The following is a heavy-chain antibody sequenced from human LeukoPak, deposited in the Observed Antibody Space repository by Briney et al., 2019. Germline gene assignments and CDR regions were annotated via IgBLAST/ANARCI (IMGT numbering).Heavy chain of an antibody. J-gene: IGHJ4*02. CDR2: THYTGET. V-gene: IGHV4-59*11. CDR3: GRNLGSGSDH. CDR1: GDSISGPH. Sequence: SETLSLTCNVSGDSISGPHWNWIRQSPGRGLEWIGYTHYTGETNYNPSLKSRLTMSVDTSNNQVYLRLSSVTAADTAVYYCGRNLGSGSDHWGQGTLVTVSS. D-gene: IGHD3-10*01.